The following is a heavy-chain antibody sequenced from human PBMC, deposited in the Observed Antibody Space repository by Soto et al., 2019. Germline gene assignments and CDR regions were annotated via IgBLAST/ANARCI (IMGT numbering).Heavy chain of an antibody. V-gene: IGHV4-31*03. D-gene: IGHD3-10*01. Sequence: PSGTLSLTFTVSGGSISSGGYYWSWIRQHPGKGLEWIGYIYYSGSTYYNPSLKSRVTISVDTSKNQFSLKLSSVTAADTAVYYCARGHYGSSFDYWGQGTLVTVSS. CDR2: IYYSGST. CDR1: GGSISSGGYY. J-gene: IGHJ4*02. CDR3: ARGHYGSSFDY.